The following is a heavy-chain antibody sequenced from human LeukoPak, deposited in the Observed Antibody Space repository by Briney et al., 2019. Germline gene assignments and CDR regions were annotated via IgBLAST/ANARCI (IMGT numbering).Heavy chain of an antibody. J-gene: IGHJ4*02. CDR3: ARDGYNRLPFDY. D-gene: IGHD5-24*01. Sequence: GASVKVSCKASGYTFTGYYMHWVRQAPGQGLEWMGRINPNSSGTNYAQKFQGRVTMTRDTSISTAYMELSRLRSDDTAVYYCARDGYNRLPFDYWGQGTLVTVSS. CDR1: GYTFTGYY. CDR2: INPNSSGT. V-gene: IGHV1-2*06.